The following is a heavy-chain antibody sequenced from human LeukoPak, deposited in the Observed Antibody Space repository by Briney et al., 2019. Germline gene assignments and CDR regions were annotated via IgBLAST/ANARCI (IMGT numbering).Heavy chain of an antibody. CDR2: IKEDGSEK. CDR1: GFTFSTYW. Sequence: PGGSLRLSCAASGFTFSTYWMSWVRQAPGKGLECVANIKEDGSEKYYGDSVKGRFTISRDNAKNSLYLQMNSLRAEDTAAYYCARDSSGYQWGQGTLVTVSS. V-gene: IGHV3-7*01. CDR3: ARDSSGYQ. J-gene: IGHJ4*02. D-gene: IGHD3-22*01.